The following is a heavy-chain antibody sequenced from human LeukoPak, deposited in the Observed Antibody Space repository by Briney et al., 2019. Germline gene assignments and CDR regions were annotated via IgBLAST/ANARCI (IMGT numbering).Heavy chain of an antibody. Sequence: GGSLRLSCAASGFTFSSYSMNWVRQAPGKGLEWVSSIRSSSSYMYYADSVKGRFTISRDNAKNSLYLQMNSLRAEDTAVYYCVRGFDGTNAFDLWGQGTMVTVSS. CDR1: GFTFSSYS. V-gene: IGHV3-21*01. CDR3: VRGFDGTNAFDL. D-gene: IGHD3-9*01. CDR2: IRSSSSYM. J-gene: IGHJ3*01.